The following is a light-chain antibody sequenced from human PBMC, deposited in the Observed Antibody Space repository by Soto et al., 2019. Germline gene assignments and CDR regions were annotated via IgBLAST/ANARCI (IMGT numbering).Light chain of an antibody. CDR2: GAS. CDR3: QQYGSSSL. V-gene: IGKV3-20*01. J-gene: IGKJ5*01. Sequence: EILLTQSPGTLSLSPGERATLSCRASQSVSSRNLAWYQQKPGQAPRLLIYGASSRATGILDRFSGSGSGTDFTLTISRLEPEDFAVYYCQQYGSSSLFGQGTRLEIK. CDR1: QSVSSRN.